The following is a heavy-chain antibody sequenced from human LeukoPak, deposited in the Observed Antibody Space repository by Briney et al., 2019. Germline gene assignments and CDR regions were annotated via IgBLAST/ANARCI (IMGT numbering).Heavy chain of an antibody. CDR1: GYSFTGYY. J-gene: IGHJ3*01. CDR3: TRETGANYDPGAFDV. CDR2: INLKSGGT. D-gene: IGHD3-3*01. Sequence: ASVKVSCKASGYSFTGYYIHWVRQAPGQGLEWMGWINLKSGGTDSAEKFGGRVTMSRDTSVRTSYLEVRRLKSDDTAVYYCTRETGANYDPGAFDVWGQGTMVTVSS. V-gene: IGHV1-2*02.